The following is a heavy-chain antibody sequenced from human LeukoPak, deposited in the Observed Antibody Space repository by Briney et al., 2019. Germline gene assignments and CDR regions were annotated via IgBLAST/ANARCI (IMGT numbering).Heavy chain of an antibody. V-gene: IGHV1-46*01. D-gene: IGHD4-11*01. Sequence: ASVKVSCKASGYTFTSYYMHWVRQAPGQGLEWMGIINPSGGSTSYAQKFQGRVTMTRDMSTSTVYMELSSLRSDDTAVYYCARVRLGMTTSDAFDIWGQGTMVTVSS. CDR1: GYTFTSYY. CDR2: INPSGGST. CDR3: ARVRLGMTTSDAFDI. J-gene: IGHJ3*02.